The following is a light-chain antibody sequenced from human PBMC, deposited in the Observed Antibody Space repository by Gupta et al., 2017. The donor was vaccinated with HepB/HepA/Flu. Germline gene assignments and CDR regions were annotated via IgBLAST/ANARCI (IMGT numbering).Light chain of an antibody. CDR1: SLRKYY. CDR2: GKN. V-gene: IGLV3-19*01. J-gene: IGLJ1*01. CDR3: NSRDSSGNHHYV. Sequence: SSELTQDPAVSVASGQTVMITCQGDSLRKYYASWYQQKPGQAPVLVIYGKNNRPSGIPDRFSGSSSGNTASLTITGAQAEDESDYYCNSRDSSGNHHYVFGTGTTVTVL.